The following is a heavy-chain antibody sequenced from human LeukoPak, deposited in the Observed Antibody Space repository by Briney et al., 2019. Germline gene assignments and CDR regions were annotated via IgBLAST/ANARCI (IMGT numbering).Heavy chain of an antibody. Sequence: SETLSLTCTVSGGSISSYYWSWIRQPPGKGLEWIGYIYYSGSAIYGPSLKSRVTISVDTSKNQFSLRLSSVTAADTAVYYCARGPEWYYFDYWGQGTLVTVSS. CDR2: IYYSGSA. V-gene: IGHV4-59*08. CDR1: GGSISSYY. J-gene: IGHJ4*02. D-gene: IGHD3-3*01. CDR3: ARGPEWYYFDY.